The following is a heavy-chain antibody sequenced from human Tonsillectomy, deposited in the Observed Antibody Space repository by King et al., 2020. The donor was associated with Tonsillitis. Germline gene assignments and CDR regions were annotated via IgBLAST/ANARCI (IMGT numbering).Heavy chain of an antibody. V-gene: IGHV3-30*01. D-gene: IGHD2-21*02. CDR2: ISSDGTRK. CDR1: GFTFNYYA. CDR3: ARDLGLPVTFAFDV. Sequence: HVQLVESGGGVVQPGRSLTLSCAASGFTFNYYAMHWVRQPPGRGLEWVALISSDGTRKSSADSMQGRYTISRDNSKNTLFLQMKSLSAEDTAVYYCARDLGLPVTFAFDVWGHGTVVTVSS. J-gene: IGHJ3*01.